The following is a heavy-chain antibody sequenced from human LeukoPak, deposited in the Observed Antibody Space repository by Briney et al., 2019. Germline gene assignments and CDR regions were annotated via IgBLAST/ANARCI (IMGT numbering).Heavy chain of an antibody. CDR1: GYSISSGHY. D-gene: IGHD3-9*01. CDR2: IYHSGST. Sequence: SETLSLTCAVSGYSISSGHYWGWIRQPPGKGLEWIGSIYHSGSTYYNPSLKSRVTISVDTSKNQFSLKLSSVTAADTAVYYCARDPPHYDILTGYSTGGAFDIWGQGTMVTVSS. J-gene: IGHJ3*02. CDR3: ARDPPHYDILTGYSTGGAFDI. V-gene: IGHV4-38-2*02.